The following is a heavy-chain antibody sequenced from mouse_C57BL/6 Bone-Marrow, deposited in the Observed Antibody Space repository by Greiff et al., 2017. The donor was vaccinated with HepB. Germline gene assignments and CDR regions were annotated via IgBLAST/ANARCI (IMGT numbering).Heavy chain of an antibody. CDR2: IDPSDSYT. CDR3: ASLVITTVVEDWYFDV. J-gene: IGHJ1*03. Sequence: QVQLQQPGAELVRPGTSVKLSCKASGYTFTSYWMHWVKQRPGQGLEWIGVIDPSDSYTNYNQKFKGKATLTVDTSSSTAYMQLSSLTSEDSAVYYCASLVITTVVEDWYFDVWGTGTTVTVSS. V-gene: IGHV1-59*01. D-gene: IGHD1-1*01. CDR1: GYTFTSYW.